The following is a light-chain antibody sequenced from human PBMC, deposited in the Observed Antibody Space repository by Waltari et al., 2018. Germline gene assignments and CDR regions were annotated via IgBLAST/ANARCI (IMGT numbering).Light chain of an antibody. CDR1: QSVLYSSNNKNY. Sequence: DIVMTQSPDSLAVSLGERATINCKSSQSVLYSSNNKNYLAWYQQKPGQPPKLLIYWASTGEAGVADRFSGSGSGTDFTLTISSLQAEDVAVYYCQEYYTQTFSFGPGTKVDIK. J-gene: IGKJ3*01. CDR3: QEYYTQTFS. V-gene: IGKV4-1*01. CDR2: WAS.